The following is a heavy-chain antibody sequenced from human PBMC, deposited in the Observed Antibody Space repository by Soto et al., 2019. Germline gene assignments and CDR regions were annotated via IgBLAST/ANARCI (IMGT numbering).Heavy chain of an antibody. V-gene: IGHV1-3*01. D-gene: IGHD4-4*01. CDR1: GYSFASHA. Sequence: QVQLVQSGAEVKRPGASVKVSCEASGYSFASHAIHWVRQAPGQRLEWMGWINAGSGNSKYSQNFQGRVTITRDTSASTAYMELSSLRSEDTAIYYSASTTVTGFYYYYMDVWGKGTTVSVSS. CDR2: INAGSGNS. CDR3: ASTTVTGFYYYYMDV. J-gene: IGHJ6*03.